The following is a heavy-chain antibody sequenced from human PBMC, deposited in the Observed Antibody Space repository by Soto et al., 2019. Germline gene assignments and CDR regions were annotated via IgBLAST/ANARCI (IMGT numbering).Heavy chain of an antibody. D-gene: IGHD1-26*01. CDR2: XXGXXAXX. V-gene: IGHV3-23*01. CDR1: GFTFSIYP. J-gene: IGHJ3*01. CDR3: ARRASGSYDAALDV. Sequence: GGSRSLSCAASGFTFSIYPMTWVRQAPGKRLEWVSSXXGXXAXXXXXEXXXGRFIISSDNSKNTWFLQMDSLGVDDTAVYFCARRASGSYDAALDVWGQGTRVTASS.